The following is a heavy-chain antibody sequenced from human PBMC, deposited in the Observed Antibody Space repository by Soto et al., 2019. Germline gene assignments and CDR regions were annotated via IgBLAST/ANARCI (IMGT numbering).Heavy chain of an antibody. CDR3: AKRGSFFRRSLGYFDY. Sequence: ASVKVSCKASGFTFTGHYIHWVRPAPGQGLEWMGWINPNSGGTSYAQKFQGRGTMTRDTSITTAYLEPRRLSSDDTAVYYCAKRGSFFRRSLGYFDYWGQGTLVTVSS. CDR2: INPNSGGT. D-gene: IGHD3-10*01. J-gene: IGHJ4*02. CDR1: GFTFTGHY. V-gene: IGHV1-2*02.